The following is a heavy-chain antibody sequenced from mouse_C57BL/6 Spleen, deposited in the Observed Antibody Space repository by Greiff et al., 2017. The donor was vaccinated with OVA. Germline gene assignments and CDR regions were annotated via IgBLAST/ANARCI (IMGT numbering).Heavy chain of an antibody. CDR3: ARRGGSSGYFDV. J-gene: IGHJ1*03. D-gene: IGHD1-1*01. CDR2: ISYDGSN. CDR1: GYSITSGYY. V-gene: IGHV3-6*01. Sequence: EVKLQESGPGLVKPSQSLSLTCSVTGYSITSGYYWNWIRQFPGNKLEWMGYISYDGSNNYNPSLKNRISITRDTSKNQFFLKLNSVTTEDTATYYCARRGGSSGYFDVWGTGTTVTVSS.